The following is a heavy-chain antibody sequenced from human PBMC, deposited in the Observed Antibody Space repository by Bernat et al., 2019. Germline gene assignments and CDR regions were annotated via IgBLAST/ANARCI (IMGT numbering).Heavy chain of an antibody. CDR3: ARDWGIAVAGMEEWFDP. J-gene: IGHJ5*02. CDR2: IYYSGST. D-gene: IGHD6-19*01. Sequence: QVQLQESGPGLVKPSQTLSLTCTVSGGSISSGGYYWSWIRQHPGKGLEWIGYIYYSGSTYYNPSLKSRVTISVDTSKNQFSLKLSSVTAADTAVYYCARDWGIAVAGMEEWFDPWGQGTLVTVSS. V-gene: IGHV4-31*03. CDR1: GGSISSGGYY.